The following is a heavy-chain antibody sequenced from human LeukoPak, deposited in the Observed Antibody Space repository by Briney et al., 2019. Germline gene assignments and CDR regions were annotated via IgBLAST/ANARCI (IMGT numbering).Heavy chain of an antibody. CDR3: ARDPNGAYIGAFEF. CDR2: ITSRGAA. Sequence: GGSLRLSCAASGFTFSAYAVMWVRQAPGQGLEWVSAITSRGAARYADSVKGRFTISRDNSKNMLYLEMHSLRAEDTARYFCARDPNGAYIGAFEFWGQGTGVTVSS. V-gene: IGHV3-23*01. CDR1: GFTFSAYA. J-gene: IGHJ3*01. D-gene: IGHD4-17*01.